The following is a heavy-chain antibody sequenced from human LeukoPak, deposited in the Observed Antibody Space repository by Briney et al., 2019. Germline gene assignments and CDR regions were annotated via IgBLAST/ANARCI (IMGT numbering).Heavy chain of an antibody. Sequence: LSLTCAVYGGSFSGYYWSWIRQAPGKGLEWVSHISSSGSTIYYADSVKGRFTISRDNAKNSLYLQMNSLRAEDTAVYYCARKFRPSWYGHFDYWGQGTLVTVSS. CDR1: GGSFSGYY. CDR3: ARKFRPSWYGHFDY. V-gene: IGHV3-11*01. D-gene: IGHD6-13*01. J-gene: IGHJ4*02. CDR2: ISSSGSTI.